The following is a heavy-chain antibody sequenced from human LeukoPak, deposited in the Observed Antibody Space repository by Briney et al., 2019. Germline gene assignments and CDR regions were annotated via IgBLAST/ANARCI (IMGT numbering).Heavy chain of an antibody. D-gene: IGHD5-24*01. V-gene: IGHV3-53*04. Sequence: GGSLRLSCAASGFTVSSDYMNWVRQAPGKGLEWVSVIYGGGTTSYADSVKGRFTISRLNSKNTLYLQMNSLRPEDTAVYYCARARDGYNDCWGQGTLVTVSS. CDR3: ARARDGYNDC. J-gene: IGHJ4*02. CDR1: GFTVSSDY. CDR2: IYGGGTT.